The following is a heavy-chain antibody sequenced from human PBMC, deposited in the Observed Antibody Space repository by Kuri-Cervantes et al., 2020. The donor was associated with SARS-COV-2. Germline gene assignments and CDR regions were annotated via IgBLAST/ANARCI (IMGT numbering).Heavy chain of an antibody. Sequence: SQTLSLTCAVYGGSFSGYYWSWIRQPPGKGLEWIGEVNHSGSTNYNPSLKSRVTISVDTSKNQFSLKLSSVTAADTAVYYCARGGSMIVVRRYFDYWGQGTLVTVSS. J-gene: IGHJ4*02. CDR3: ARGGSMIVVRRYFDY. D-gene: IGHD3-22*01. CDR2: VNHSGST. CDR1: GGSFSGYY. V-gene: IGHV4-34*01.